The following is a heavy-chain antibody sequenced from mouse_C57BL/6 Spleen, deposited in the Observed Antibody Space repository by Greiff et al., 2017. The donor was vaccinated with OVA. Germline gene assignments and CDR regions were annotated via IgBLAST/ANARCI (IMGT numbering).Heavy chain of an antibody. D-gene: IGHD1-1*01. J-gene: IGHJ2*01. CDR2: INPSNGGT. CDR3: ARSDYYGSSDY. V-gene: IGHV1-53*01. CDR1: GYTFTSYW. Sequence: VKLQESGTELVKPGASVKLSCKASGYTFTSYWMHWVKQRPGQGLEWIGNINPSNGGTNYNEKFKSKATLTVDKSSSTAYMQLSSLTSEDSAVYYCARSDYYGSSDYWGQGTTLTVSS.